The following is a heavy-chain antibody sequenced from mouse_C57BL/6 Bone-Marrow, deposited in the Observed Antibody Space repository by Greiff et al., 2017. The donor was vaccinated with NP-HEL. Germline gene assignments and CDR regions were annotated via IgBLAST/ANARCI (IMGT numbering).Heavy chain of an antibody. CDR3: ARQGYGNSVFAY. J-gene: IGHJ3*01. CDR2: ISNGGGST. V-gene: IGHV5-12*01. CDR1: GFTFSDYY. D-gene: IGHD2-1*01. Sequence: EVKVVESGGGLVQPGGSLKLSCAASGFTFSDYYMYWVRQTPEKRLEWVAYISNGGGSTYYPDTVKGRFTISRDNAKNTLYLQMSRLKSEDTAMYYCARQGYGNSVFAYWGQGTLVTVSA.